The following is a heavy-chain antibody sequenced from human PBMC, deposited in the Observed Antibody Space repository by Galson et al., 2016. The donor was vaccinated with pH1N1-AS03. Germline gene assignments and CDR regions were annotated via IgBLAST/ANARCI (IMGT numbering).Heavy chain of an antibody. CDR2: IIAGNGNT. CDR1: GYSFSNYA. V-gene: IGHV1-3*01. J-gene: IGHJ4*02. CDR3: ARWSPQTAMET. D-gene: IGHD5-18*01. Sequence: SVKVSCKASGYSFSNYAIHWLRQAPGRSPEWMGWIIAGNGNTKYSQNLQGRVTLTRDTSANTTYLELNSLRSEDTATYYCARWSPQTAMETWGQGTLVTV.